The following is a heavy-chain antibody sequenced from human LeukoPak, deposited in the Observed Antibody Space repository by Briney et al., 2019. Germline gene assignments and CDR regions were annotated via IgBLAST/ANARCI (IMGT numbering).Heavy chain of an antibody. J-gene: IGHJ3*02. CDR2: INPNSGVT. Sequence: ASVKVSCKASGYTFTAYSMHWVRQAPGQGLECVGWINPNSGVTNYAQKFQGRVTMTRDTSITTAYMELSRLRSDDTAVYYCARKIVGTKGDAFDIWGQGTMVTVSS. CDR3: ARKIVGTKGDAFDI. CDR1: GYTFTAYS. D-gene: IGHD1-26*01. V-gene: IGHV1-2*02.